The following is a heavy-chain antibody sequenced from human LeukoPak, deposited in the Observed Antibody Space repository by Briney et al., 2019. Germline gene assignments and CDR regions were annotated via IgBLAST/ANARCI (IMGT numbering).Heavy chain of an antibody. CDR3: ARDRTGDWYFDL. CDR1: GGSISSYY. CDR2: IYYSGST. D-gene: IGHD4-17*01. Sequence: SETLSLTCTVSGGSISSYYWSWFRQPPGKGLEWIGDIYYSGSTNYNPSLKSRVTISVDTSKNQFSLKLSSVTAADTAVYYCARDRTGDWYFDLWGRGTLVTVSS. J-gene: IGHJ2*01. V-gene: IGHV4-59*12.